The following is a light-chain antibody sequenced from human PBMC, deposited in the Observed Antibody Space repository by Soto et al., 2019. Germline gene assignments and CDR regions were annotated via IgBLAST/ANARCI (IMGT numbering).Light chain of an antibody. CDR3: QQRSNWPPVIT. J-gene: IGKJ5*01. CDR1: QSFSSY. Sequence: EIVLTQSPATLSLSPGERVTLSCRASQSFSSYLAWYQQKPGQAPRLLIYDASKRATGIPARFSGRGSGTEFALTISSLGPEDFAFDYCQQRSNWPPVITFGQGTRLEIK. CDR2: DAS. V-gene: IGKV3-11*01.